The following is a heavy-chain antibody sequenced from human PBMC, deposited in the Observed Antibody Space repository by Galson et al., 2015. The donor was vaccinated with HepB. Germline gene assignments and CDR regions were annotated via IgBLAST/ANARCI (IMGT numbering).Heavy chain of an antibody. CDR2: ISAYNGNT. Sequence: SVKVSCKASGYTFTSYGINWVRQAPGQGLEWMGWISAYNGNTNYAQKLQGRVTMTTDTSTSTAYMELRSLRSDDTAVYYCARASGGYSYGPADPWGQGTLVTVSS. D-gene: IGHD5-18*01. V-gene: IGHV1-18*04. CDR3: ARASGGYSYGPADP. J-gene: IGHJ5*02. CDR1: GYTFTSYG.